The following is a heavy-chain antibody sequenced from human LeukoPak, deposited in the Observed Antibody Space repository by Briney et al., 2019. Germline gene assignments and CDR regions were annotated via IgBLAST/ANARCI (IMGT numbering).Heavy chain of an antibody. V-gene: IGHV1-8*01. J-gene: IGHJ5*02. Sequence: GASVKVSCKTSGYTFTSYDLNWVRQATGQGLEWMGWVNPNSGNTGYAQKFQGRVTMTRNTSISTAYMELSSLRSEDTAVYYCARGSITMVRGVTYWFGPWGQGTLVTVSS. D-gene: IGHD3-10*01. CDR2: VNPNSGNT. CDR1: GYTFTSYD. CDR3: ARGSITMVRGVTYWFGP.